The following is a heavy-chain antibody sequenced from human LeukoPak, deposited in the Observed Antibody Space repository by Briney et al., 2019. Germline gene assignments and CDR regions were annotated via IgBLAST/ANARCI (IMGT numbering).Heavy chain of an antibody. CDR3: ARGKLCTIASCYPGPFDF. J-gene: IGHJ4*02. CDR1: GFTFSNYW. CDR2: IKQDESET. D-gene: IGHD2-2*01. V-gene: IGHV3-7*03. Sequence: GGSLRLSCAASGFTFSNYWMNWVRLAPGKGLQWVANIKQDESETFYVDSVKGPFTISRDNAKISLYLQMNSLSAEDTAVYYCARGKLCTIASCYPGPFDFWGQGTLVTVSS.